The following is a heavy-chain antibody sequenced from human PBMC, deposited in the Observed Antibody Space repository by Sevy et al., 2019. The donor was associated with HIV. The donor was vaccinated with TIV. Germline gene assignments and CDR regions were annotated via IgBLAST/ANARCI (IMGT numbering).Heavy chain of an antibody. CDR2: IKSKPDGGTT. D-gene: IGHD2-8*02. CDR3: STDPIIVLLVTDGMDV. V-gene: IGHV3-15*01. Sequence: GGSLRLSCAASGFTFSIAWMSWVRQAPGKGLEWVGRIKSKPDGGTTDYAAPVKARFTISRDDSKNTLFLQMNSLKTEDTAVYYCSTDPIIVLLVTDGMDVWGQGTTVTVSS. J-gene: IGHJ6*02. CDR1: GFTFSIAW.